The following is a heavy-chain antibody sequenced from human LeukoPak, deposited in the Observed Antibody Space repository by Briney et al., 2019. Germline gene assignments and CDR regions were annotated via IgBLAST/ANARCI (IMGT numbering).Heavy chain of an antibody. V-gene: IGHV3-30*03. CDR2: ISYDGSNK. CDR1: GFTFSSYG. D-gene: IGHD3-3*01. J-gene: IGHJ4*02. CDR3: ARGEKNYDFWSGYYNWVDY. Sequence: PGGSLRLSCAASGFTFSSYGMHWVRQAPGKGLEWVAVISYDGSNKYYADSVKGRFTISRDNSKNTLYLQMNSLRAEDMAVYYCARGEKNYDFWSGYYNWVDYWGQGTLVTVSS.